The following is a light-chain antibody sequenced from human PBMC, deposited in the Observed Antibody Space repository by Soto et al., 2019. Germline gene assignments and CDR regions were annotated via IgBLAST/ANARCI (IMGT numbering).Light chain of an antibody. CDR1: QSISSK. CDR2: GAS. V-gene: IGKV3-15*01. J-gene: IGKJ5*01. Sequence: EIVKTQSPATLSVSPGERAALCCMASQSISSKLGWYEQRPGQAPRLLIYGASTRATGIPDRFSGSGSGTEFTLTISSLQSEDFAVYYCQQYNTWRSITFGQGTRLEIK. CDR3: QQYNTWRSIT.